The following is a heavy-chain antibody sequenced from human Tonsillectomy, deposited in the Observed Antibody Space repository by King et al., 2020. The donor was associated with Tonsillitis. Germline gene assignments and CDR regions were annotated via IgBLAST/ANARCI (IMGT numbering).Heavy chain of an antibody. CDR3: ARGHSGSYQRTDAFDI. CDR2: ISPDSNYI. D-gene: IGHD1-26*01. Sequence: QLVQSGGGLVKPGGSLRLSCEASGFTFSSYSMNWVRQAPGEGLEWVSSISPDSNYIYYADLVKGRFTISRDNAKSSLYLQMNSLRAEDTAVYYCARGHSGSYQRTDAFDIWGQGTMVTVSS. CDR1: GFTFSSYS. J-gene: IGHJ3*02. V-gene: IGHV3-21*01.